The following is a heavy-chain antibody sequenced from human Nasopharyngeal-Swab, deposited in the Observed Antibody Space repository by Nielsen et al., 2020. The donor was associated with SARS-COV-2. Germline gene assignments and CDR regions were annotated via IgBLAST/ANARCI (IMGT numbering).Heavy chain of an antibody. CDR2: INPNSGGT. Sequence: ASVKVSCRASGYTFIGYYMHWVRQAPGQGLEWMGRINPNSGGTNYAQKFQGSVTMTRDTSISTAYMELSRLRSDDTAVYYCTRLHDLRDSSGYTVDYWGQGTLVTVSS. D-gene: IGHD3-22*01. J-gene: IGHJ4*02. CDR1: GYTFIGYY. CDR3: TRLHDLRDSSGYTVDY. V-gene: IGHV1-2*06.